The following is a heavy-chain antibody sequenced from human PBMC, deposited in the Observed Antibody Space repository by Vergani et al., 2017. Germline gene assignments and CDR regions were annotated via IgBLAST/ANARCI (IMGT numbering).Heavy chain of an antibody. Sequence: QVQLVESGGGVVQPGRSLRLSCAASGFTFSSYGMHWVRQAPGKGLEWVAVISYDGSNKYYADSVKGRFTISSDNSKNTLYLQMNSLRAEDTAVYYCAKDRRYYEGEGGWFDPWGQRTLVTVSS. D-gene: IGHD3-22*01. CDR2: ISYDGSNK. J-gene: IGHJ5*02. CDR1: GFTFSSYG. V-gene: IGHV3-30*18. CDR3: AKDRRYYEGEGGWFDP.